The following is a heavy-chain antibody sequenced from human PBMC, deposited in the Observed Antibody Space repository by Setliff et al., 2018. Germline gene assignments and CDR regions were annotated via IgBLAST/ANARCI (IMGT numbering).Heavy chain of an antibody. V-gene: IGHV4-34*01. Sequence: SETLSLTCAVYGGSFSTYYWIWIRQPPGKGLEWIGEINHSGSTNYNPSLKSRVTISADTSKNQFSLKLSSVTAADTAVYYCAREGFGDGAFDIWGQGTMVTVS. CDR1: GGSFSTYY. J-gene: IGHJ3*02. D-gene: IGHD3-10*01. CDR2: INHSGST. CDR3: AREGFGDGAFDI.